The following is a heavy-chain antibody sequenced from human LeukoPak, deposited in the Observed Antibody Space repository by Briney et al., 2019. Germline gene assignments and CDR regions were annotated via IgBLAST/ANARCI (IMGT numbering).Heavy chain of an antibody. J-gene: IGHJ4*02. Sequence: GASVKVSCKSSGYTFTGYFVHWVRQAPGQGLEWMGWINPNSGGTNYAQKFQGRVTMTRDTSISIAHMELSRLRSDDMAVYYCARGVAGTPLTDYWGQGTLVTVSS. D-gene: IGHD6-19*01. V-gene: IGHV1-2*02. CDR1: GYTFTGYF. CDR3: ARGVAGTPLTDY. CDR2: INPNSGGT.